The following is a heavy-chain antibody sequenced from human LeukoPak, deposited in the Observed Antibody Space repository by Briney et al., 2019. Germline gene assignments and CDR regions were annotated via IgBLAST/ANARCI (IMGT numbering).Heavy chain of an antibody. CDR3: ARLGTRRWFDP. CDR1: GGSFSGFY. D-gene: IGHD1-1*01. Sequence: SETLSLTCAVYGGSFSGFYWSWIRQPPGNGLEWLGEINHSGSTNYNPSLKSRVTISVDTSKNQFSLKLSSVTAADTAVYYCARLGTRRWFDPWGQGTLVTVSS. J-gene: IGHJ5*02. CDR2: INHSGST. V-gene: IGHV4-34*01.